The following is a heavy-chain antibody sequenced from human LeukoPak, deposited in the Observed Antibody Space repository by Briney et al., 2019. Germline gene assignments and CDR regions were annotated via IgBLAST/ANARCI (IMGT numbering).Heavy chain of an antibody. Sequence: GGSLRLSCAASGFTFSSYAMSWVRQAPGKGLEWVAVISYDGSNKYYADSVKGRFTISRDNSKNTLYLQMNSLRAEDTAVYYCARDQRIAPLKTAGMDVWGQGTTVTVSS. CDR1: GFTFSSYA. D-gene: IGHD6-13*01. V-gene: IGHV3-30*04. CDR3: ARDQRIAPLKTAGMDV. CDR2: ISYDGSNK. J-gene: IGHJ6*02.